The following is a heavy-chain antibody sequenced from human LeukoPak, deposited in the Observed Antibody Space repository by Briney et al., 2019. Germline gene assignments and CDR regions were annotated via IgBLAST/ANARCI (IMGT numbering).Heavy chain of an antibody. J-gene: IGHJ4*02. Sequence: GGSLRLSCAASGFTFSSYSMNWVRQAPGKGLEWVSYISSSSSTIYYADSVKGRFTISRDNAKNSLYLQMNSLRAEDTAVYYCAKDSSVYSSSWSTLFDYWGQGTLVTVSS. V-gene: IGHV3-48*01. CDR3: AKDSSVYSSSWSTLFDY. CDR2: ISSSSSTI. D-gene: IGHD6-13*01. CDR1: GFTFSSYS.